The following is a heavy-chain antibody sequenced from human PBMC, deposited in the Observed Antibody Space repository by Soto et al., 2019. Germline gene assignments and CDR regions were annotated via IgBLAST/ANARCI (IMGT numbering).Heavy chain of an antibody. D-gene: IGHD2-15*01. CDR2: INAGNGNT. Sequence: TSVKFSCKASGYTFTSYGIQWVRQAPGQRLEWTGWINAGNGNTKYAQKLQGRITITRDMSTSTAYMELSRLSSEDTAVYYCAAELYTGGSCCSFDIWGQGTMVTVSS. CDR1: GYTFTSYG. V-gene: IGHV1-58*02. CDR3: AAELYTGGSCCSFDI. J-gene: IGHJ3*02.